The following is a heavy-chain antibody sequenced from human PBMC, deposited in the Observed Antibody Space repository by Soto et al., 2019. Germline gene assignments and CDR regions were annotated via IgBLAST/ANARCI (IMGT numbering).Heavy chain of an antibody. CDR3: AKDTGARVYDILTGHPNPAPFDY. J-gene: IGHJ4*02. V-gene: IGHV3-23*01. CDR2: ISGSGGST. CDR1: GFTFSSYA. D-gene: IGHD3-9*01. Sequence: GGSLRLSCAASGFTFSSYAMSWVRQAPGKGLEWVSAISGSGGSTYYADSVKGRFTISRDNSKNTLYLQMNSLRAEDTAVYYCAKDTGARVYDILTGHPNPAPFDYWGQGTLVTVSS.